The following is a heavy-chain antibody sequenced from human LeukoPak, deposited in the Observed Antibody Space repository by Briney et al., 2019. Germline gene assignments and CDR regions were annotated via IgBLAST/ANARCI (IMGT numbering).Heavy chain of an antibody. D-gene: IGHD6-19*01. Sequence: PSETLSLTCTVSGGSISSSSYYWGWIRQPPGKGLEWIGSIYYSGSTYYNPSLKSRVTISVDTSKNQFSLKLSSVTAADTAVYYCARDLGWVAVAGRMDYWGQGTLVTVSS. V-gene: IGHV4-39*07. CDR3: ARDLGWVAVAGRMDY. J-gene: IGHJ4*02. CDR2: IYYSGST. CDR1: GGSISSSSYY.